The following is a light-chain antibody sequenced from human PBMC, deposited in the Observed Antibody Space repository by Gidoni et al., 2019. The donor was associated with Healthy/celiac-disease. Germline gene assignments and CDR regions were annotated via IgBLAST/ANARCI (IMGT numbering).Light chain of an antibody. Sequence: QSALTQPAPLSGSPGTAITLPCTGTSRDVGGYNYVSWYQQHPGKAPKLMIYDVINRPSGVSNRFSGSKSGNTASLTISGLQAEDEAAYYCSSYTSSSTPLVFGTGTKVTVL. CDR2: DVI. J-gene: IGLJ1*01. CDR3: SSYTSSSTPLV. V-gene: IGLV2-14*03. CDR1: SRDVGGYNY.